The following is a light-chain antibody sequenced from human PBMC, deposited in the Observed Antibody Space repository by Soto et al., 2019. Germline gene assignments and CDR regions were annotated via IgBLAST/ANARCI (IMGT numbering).Light chain of an antibody. J-gene: IGKJ5*01. V-gene: IGKV1-39*01. Sequence: DIQITQSPSSVSASVGDRVTISCRASQSSSNFLNLYQQKPGKAPKLLSYAASRLQSGVTSRFSGSGSGTDFTLTISSLQPEDFATYYCQQTNTIPITFGQGTRLEIK. CDR3: QQTNTIPIT. CDR1: QSSSNF. CDR2: AAS.